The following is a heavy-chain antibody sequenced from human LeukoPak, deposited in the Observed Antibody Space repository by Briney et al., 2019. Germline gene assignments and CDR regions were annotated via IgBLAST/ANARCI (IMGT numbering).Heavy chain of an antibody. V-gene: IGHV3-23*01. CDR2: ISGSGGST. Sequence: PGGSLRLSCAASGFTFSSYAMSWVRQAPGKGLEWVSAISGSGGSTYYAGSVKGRFTISRDNSKNTLYLQMNSLRAEDTAVYYCAKINGVYGDYFDYWGQGTLVTVSS. D-gene: IGHD4-17*01. J-gene: IGHJ4*02. CDR1: GFTFSSYA. CDR3: AKINGVYGDYFDY.